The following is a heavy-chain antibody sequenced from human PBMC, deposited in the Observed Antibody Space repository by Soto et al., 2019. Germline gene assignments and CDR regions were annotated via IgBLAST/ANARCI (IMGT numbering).Heavy chain of an antibody. J-gene: IGHJ6*02. CDR1: GFTFSSYG. CDR3: AKAMGGYYYDSSGYSSYYGMDV. Sequence: QVQLVESGGGVGQPGRSLRISCAASGFTFSSYGMHWVRQAPGKGLQWVAVISYDGSNKYYADSVKGRFTISRDNSKNTLYLQITGLRAEETAVYYCAKAMGGYYYDSSGYSSYYGMDVWGQGTTVTVSS. D-gene: IGHD3-22*01. CDR2: ISYDGSNK. V-gene: IGHV3-30*18.